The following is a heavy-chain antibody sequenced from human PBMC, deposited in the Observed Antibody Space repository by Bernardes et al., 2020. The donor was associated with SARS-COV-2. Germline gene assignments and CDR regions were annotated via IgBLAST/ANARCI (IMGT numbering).Heavy chain of an antibody. CDR1: GYTFTSYG. CDR3: ARVGSPLIVVVVAATGDWFDP. J-gene: IGHJ5*02. Sequence: ASVKVSCKASGYTFTSYGISWVRQAPGQGLEWMGWISAYNGNTNYARKLQGRVTMTTDTSTSTAYMELRSLRSDDTAVYYCARVGSPLIVVVVAATGDWFDPWSHGTLVTVSS. CDR2: ISAYNGNT. V-gene: IGHV1-18*04. D-gene: IGHD2-15*01.